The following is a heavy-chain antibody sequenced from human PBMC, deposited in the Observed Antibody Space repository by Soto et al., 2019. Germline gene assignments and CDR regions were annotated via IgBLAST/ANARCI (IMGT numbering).Heavy chain of an antibody. D-gene: IGHD3-3*01. CDR1: GGSISRGGYY. CDR3: ARESGEDDFWSGARQFDP. Sequence: SETLSLTCTVSGGSISRGGYYWSWIRQHPGKGLEWIGYIYYSGSTYYNPSLKSRVTISVDTSKNQFSLKLSSVTAADTAVYYCARESGEDDFWSGARQFDPWGQGTLVTVSS. CDR2: IYYSGST. V-gene: IGHV4-31*03. J-gene: IGHJ5*02.